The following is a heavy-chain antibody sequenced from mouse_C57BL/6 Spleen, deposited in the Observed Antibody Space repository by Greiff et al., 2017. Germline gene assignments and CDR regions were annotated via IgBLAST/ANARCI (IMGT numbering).Heavy chain of an antibody. CDR3: AKEYSNYVVDY. CDR2: IYPGSGST. Sequence: QVQLQQSGAELVKPGASVKMSCKASGYTFTSYWITWVKQRPGQGLEWIGDIYPGSGSTNYNEKFKSKATLPVDTSSSTAYMQLSSLTSEDSAVYYCAKEYSNYVVDYWGQGTTLTVSS. V-gene: IGHV1-55*01. D-gene: IGHD2-5*01. J-gene: IGHJ2*01. CDR1: GYTFTSYW.